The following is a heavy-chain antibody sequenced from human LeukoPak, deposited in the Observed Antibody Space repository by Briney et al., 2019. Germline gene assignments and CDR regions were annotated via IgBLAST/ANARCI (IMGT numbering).Heavy chain of an antibody. CDR1: GGSISTSSYY. J-gene: IGHJ4*02. D-gene: IGHD1-26*01. CDR2: TSYSVTT. CDR3: ARHLRGATIYFDY. V-gene: IGHV4-39*01. Sequence: SETLSLTCTVSGGSISTSSYYWAWIRQPPGKGLEWIGSTSYSVTTYYNPSLKSRVTISVDTSKNQFSLKLSSVTAADTAIYYCARHLRGATIYFDYWGQGAMVTVSS.